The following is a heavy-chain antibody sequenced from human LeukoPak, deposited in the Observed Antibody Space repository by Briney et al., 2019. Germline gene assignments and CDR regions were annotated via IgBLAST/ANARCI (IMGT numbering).Heavy chain of an antibody. V-gene: IGHV4-59*08. CDR2: ISDIGSI. D-gene: IGHD2/OR15-2a*01. J-gene: IGHJ4*02. Sequence: SETLSLTCAVYGGSFSSYYWSWLRQPPGKGLEWIAYISDIGSINYNPSLKSRVTISLDTSKNQFSLKLSSVTAADTAVYYCAGHHPRNTVDFWGQGTLVTVSS. CDR1: GGSFSSYY. CDR3: AGHHPRNTVDF.